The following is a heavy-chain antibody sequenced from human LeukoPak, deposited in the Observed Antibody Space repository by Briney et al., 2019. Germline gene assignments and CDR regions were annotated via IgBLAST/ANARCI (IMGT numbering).Heavy chain of an antibody. CDR2: IIPIFGTA. D-gene: IGHD3-22*01. J-gene: IGHJ4*02. CDR3: ARAPRYYDSSGYYRDYFDY. CDR1: GGTFSSYA. Sequence: SVKVSCKASGGTFSSYAISWVRQAPGQGLEWMGRIIPIFGTANYAQKFQGRVTITTDESTSTAYMEQSSLRSEDTAVYYCARAPRYYDSSGYYRDYFDYWGQGTLVTVSS. V-gene: IGHV1-69*05.